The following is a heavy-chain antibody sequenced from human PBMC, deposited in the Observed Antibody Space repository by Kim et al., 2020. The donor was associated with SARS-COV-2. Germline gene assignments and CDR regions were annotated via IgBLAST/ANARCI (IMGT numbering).Heavy chain of an antibody. CDR1: GGSISSGGYY. Sequence: SETLSLTCTVSGGSISSGGYYWSWIRQHPGKGLEWIGYIYYSGSTYYNPSLKSRVTISVDTSKNQFSLKLSSVTAADTAVYYCARGQEGSYYGSGYVYWGQGTLVTVSS. J-gene: IGHJ4*02. CDR3: ARGQEGSYYGSGYVY. CDR2: IYYSGST. V-gene: IGHV4-31*03. D-gene: IGHD3-10*01.